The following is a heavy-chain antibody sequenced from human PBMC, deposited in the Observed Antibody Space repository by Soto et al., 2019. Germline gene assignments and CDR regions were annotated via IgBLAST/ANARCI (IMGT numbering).Heavy chain of an antibody. J-gene: IGHJ6*02. CDR1: GFTFTNAW. CDR3: TTGVRDSSGPMRFSYYYGMDV. D-gene: IGHD3-22*01. CDR2: IKTKTDGGTA. Sequence: KPVGSLRLSCAASGFTFTNAWMSWVRQAPGRGLEWVGRIKTKTDGGTADYAAPVKGRFTISRDDSKSTLYLQMNSLKTEDTAVYYCTTGVRDSSGPMRFSYYYGMDVWGQGTTVTVSS. V-gene: IGHV3-15*01.